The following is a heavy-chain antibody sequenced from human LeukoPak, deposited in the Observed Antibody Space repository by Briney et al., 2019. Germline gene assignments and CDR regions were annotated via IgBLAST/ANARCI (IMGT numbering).Heavy chain of an antibody. V-gene: IGHV4-34*01. Sequence: SETLSLTCAVYGGSFSGYYWSWIRQPPGKGLEWIGEINHSGSTNYNPSLESRVTISVDTSKNQFSLKLSSVTAADTAVYYCARGRVSSGWYRDYWGQGTLVTVSS. CDR1: GGSFSGYY. CDR3: ARGRVSSGWYRDY. CDR2: INHSGST. D-gene: IGHD6-19*01. J-gene: IGHJ4*02.